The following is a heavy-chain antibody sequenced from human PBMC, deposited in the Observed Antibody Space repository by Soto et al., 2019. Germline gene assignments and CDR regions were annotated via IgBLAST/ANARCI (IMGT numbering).Heavy chain of an antibody. CDR3: ARTYSSSWPRDYYYYYMDV. CDR1: GGSFSGYY. J-gene: IGHJ6*03. V-gene: IGHV4-34*01. CDR2: INHSGST. Sequence: SETLSLTCAVYGGSFSGYYWSWIRQPPGKGLEWIGEINHSGSTNYNPSLKSRVTISVDTSKNQFSLKLSSVTAAGTAVYYCARTYSSSWPRDYYYYYMDVWGKGTTVTVSS. D-gene: IGHD6-13*01.